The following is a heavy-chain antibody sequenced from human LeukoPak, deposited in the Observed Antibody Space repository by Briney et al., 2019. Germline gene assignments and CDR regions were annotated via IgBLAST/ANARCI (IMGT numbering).Heavy chain of an antibody. V-gene: IGHV1-18*01. D-gene: IGHD3-16*01. CDR2: ISGYNANT. J-gene: IGHJ4*02. CDR3: ARGSHRLYDYVWGTYESKDY. Sequence: AASVKVSCKASGYTFTNYGISWVRQAPGQGLEWMGWISGYNANTNYVQKFQGRVTMTTDTSTHTAYMELRSLRSDDTAVYYCARGSHRLYDYVWGTYESKDYWGQGTLVTVSS. CDR1: GYTFTNYG.